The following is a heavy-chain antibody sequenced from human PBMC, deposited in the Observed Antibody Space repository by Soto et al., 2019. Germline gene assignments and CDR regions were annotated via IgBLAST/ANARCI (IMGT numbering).Heavy chain of an antibody. CDR3: ARDVRHGDCVDAFDI. Sequence: ASVKVSCKASGYTFTSYYMHWVRQAPGQGLEWMGIINPSGGSTSYAQKFQGRVTMTRDTSTSTVYMELSSLRSEDTAVYYCARDVRHGDCVDAFDIWGQGTMVTVSS. CDR2: INPSGGST. CDR1: GYTFTSYY. D-gene: IGHD2-21*02. J-gene: IGHJ3*02. V-gene: IGHV1-46*03.